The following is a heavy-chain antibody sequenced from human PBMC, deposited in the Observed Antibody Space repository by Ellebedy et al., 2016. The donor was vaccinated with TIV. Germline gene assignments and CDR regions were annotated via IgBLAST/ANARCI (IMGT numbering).Heavy chain of an antibody. J-gene: IGHJ4*02. D-gene: IGHD6-13*01. CDR1: GYMFTSYW. Sequence: GESLKISCRGSGYMFTSYWIGWVRQMPGKGLEWMGIIYPGDSDTRYSPSFQGQVTISADKSISTAYLQWSSLKASDTAMYYCARRDFIAASGFDYWGQGTLVTVSS. V-gene: IGHV5-51*01. CDR3: ARRDFIAASGFDY. CDR2: IYPGDSDT.